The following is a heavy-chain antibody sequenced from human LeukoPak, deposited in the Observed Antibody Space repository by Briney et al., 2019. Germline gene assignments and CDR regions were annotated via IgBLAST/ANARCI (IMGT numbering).Heavy chain of an antibody. Sequence: GGSLRLSCAASGFTSRNSVMSWVRQPPGKGLEWVSSSDTDGDTQYADSVKGRFTISRDNSKNTLYLQMNSLRAEDTAVYYCAKEITIFGKWFDPWGQGTLVTVSS. CDR2: SDTDGDT. J-gene: IGHJ5*02. CDR3: AKEITIFGKWFDP. V-gene: IGHV3-23*01. D-gene: IGHD3-3*01. CDR1: GFTSRNSV.